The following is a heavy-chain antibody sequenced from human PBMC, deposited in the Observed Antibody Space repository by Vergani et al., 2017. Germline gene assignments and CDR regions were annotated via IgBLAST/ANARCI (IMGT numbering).Heavy chain of an antibody. Sequence: QVQLVESGGGIVQPGTSLRLSCVASGFTFSSHAIHWVRRAPGKGLEWVAVISTDGTKKFYGESVKGRFTISRDNSKKTLDLQMNSLRTEDSAVYYCAKAGSVASESLQYNYYMDVWGRGTTVTVS. CDR3: AKAGSVASESLQYNYYMDV. V-gene: IGHV3-30*18. J-gene: IGHJ6*03. CDR1: GFTFSSHA. CDR2: ISTDGTKK. D-gene: IGHD4-11*01.